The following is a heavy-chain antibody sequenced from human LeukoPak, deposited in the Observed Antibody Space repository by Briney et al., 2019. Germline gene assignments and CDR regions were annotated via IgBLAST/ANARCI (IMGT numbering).Heavy chain of an antibody. V-gene: IGHV4-59*01. CDR1: GDSISSYY. CDR3: ARPPHYYDTSGYSV. D-gene: IGHD3-22*01. Sequence: SETLSLTCTVSGDSISSYYWSWLRQPPGKRLEWIGYVSNIETTNYNPSLKSRGTISVDMSKNQFSLRLNSVTAADTAVYYCARPPHYYDTSGYSVWGQGTLVTVSS. CDR2: VSNIETT. J-gene: IGHJ4*02.